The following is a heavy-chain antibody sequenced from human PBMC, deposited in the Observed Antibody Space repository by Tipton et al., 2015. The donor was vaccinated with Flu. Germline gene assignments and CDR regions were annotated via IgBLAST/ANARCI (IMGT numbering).Heavy chain of an antibody. CDR1: GFTFRTNG. V-gene: IGHV3-30*02. CDR2: IRHDESDK. Sequence: SGFTFRTNGMHWVRQAPGKGLEWVAFIRHDESDKYYADSVKGRFTISRDNSKNALYLAINSLRTEDTAVYYCAKDGWDTSGWYPFDYWGQGTLVTVSS. J-gene: IGHJ4*02. D-gene: IGHD6-19*01. CDR3: AKDGWDTSGWYPFDY.